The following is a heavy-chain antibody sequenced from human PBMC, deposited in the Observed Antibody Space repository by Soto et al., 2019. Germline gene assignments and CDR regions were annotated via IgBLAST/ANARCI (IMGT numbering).Heavy chain of an antibody. D-gene: IGHD5-18*01. V-gene: IGHV1-69*06. J-gene: IGHJ4*02. CDR3: ARVGGTGGYTYGLDY. CDR2: IIPVFGTG. Sequence: ASVKVCCKAAGGTFSSYAISWVRQAPGQGLEWRGGIIPVFGTGICAQKFQGRVTITADKSTNTAYMELSSLRSEDTAVYFCARVGGTGGYTYGLDYWGQVTLVTVSS. CDR1: GGTFSSYA.